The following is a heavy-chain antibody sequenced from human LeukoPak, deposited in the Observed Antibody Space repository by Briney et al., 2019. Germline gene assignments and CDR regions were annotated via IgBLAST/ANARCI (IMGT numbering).Heavy chain of an antibody. V-gene: IGHV3-74*01. D-gene: IGHD6-19*01. CDR1: GFTFSSYW. J-gene: IGHJ4*02. CDR3: ARVMYIGWEGELSD. CDR2: INSDGSTT. Sequence: TGGSLRLSCAAPGFTFSSYWMHWVRQAPGKGLVWVSRINSDGSTTSYADSVMGRFTISRDNAKNTLYLQMNSLRAEDTAVYYCARVMYIGWEGELSDWGRGTLVTVSS.